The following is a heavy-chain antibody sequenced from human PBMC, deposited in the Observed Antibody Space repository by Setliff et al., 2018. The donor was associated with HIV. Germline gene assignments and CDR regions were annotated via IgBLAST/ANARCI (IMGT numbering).Heavy chain of an antibody. Sequence: PGGSLRLSCAASGFTFSTYSMNWVRQAPGKGLEWVSSISSSSSYIYYADSVKGRFTISRDNAKNSLSLQMNSLRAEDTAVYYCAKDYSSGWFDYWGQGTLVTVSS. CDR1: GFTFSTYS. D-gene: IGHD6-19*01. J-gene: IGHJ4*02. CDR2: ISSSSSYI. CDR3: AKDYSSGWFDY. V-gene: IGHV3-21*04.